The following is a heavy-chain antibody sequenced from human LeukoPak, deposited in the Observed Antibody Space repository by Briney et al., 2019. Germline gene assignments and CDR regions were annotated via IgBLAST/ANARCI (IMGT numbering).Heavy chain of an antibody. V-gene: IGHV3-33*01. J-gene: IGHJ4*02. Sequence: GRALTLSCTASGFTFSRYGMHGVRQDPGKGLEWVAVIWYDGSNKYYADSVKGRFTISRDNAKNSLYLQMNTLRAEDTAVYYCARDRNSGYSGYAFDCWGQGTLVTVSS. CDR3: ARDRNSGYSGYAFDC. D-gene: IGHD5-12*01. CDR1: GFTFSRYG. CDR2: IWYDGSNK.